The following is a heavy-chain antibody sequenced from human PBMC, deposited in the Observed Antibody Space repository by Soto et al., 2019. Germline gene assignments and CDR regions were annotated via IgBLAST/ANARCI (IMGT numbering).Heavy chain of an antibody. Sequence: ASVNVSCKASGYTFTGYYMHWVRQAPGQGLEWMGWINPNSGGTNYAQKFQGWVTMTRDTSISTAYMELSRLRSDDTAVYYCAREEGILWFAGPTINGGMEVWGNGTTVTVSA. CDR1: GYTFTGYY. CDR2: INPNSGGT. V-gene: IGHV1-2*04. D-gene: IGHD3-10*01. CDR3: AREEGILWFAGPTINGGMEV. J-gene: IGHJ6*04.